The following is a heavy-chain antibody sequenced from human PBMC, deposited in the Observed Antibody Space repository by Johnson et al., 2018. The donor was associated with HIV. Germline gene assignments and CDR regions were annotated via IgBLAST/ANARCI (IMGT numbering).Heavy chain of an antibody. CDR1: GFSFDDYG. D-gene: IGHD1/OR15-1a*01. V-gene: IGHV3-20*04. CDR2: INWNGGST. Sequence: MQLVESGGGVVQPGGSLRLSCAASGFSFDDYGMSWVRQAPGKGLEWVSGINWNGGSTGYTDSVKGRFTISRDNAKRSFYLQMNTLRAEDTALYYCARAVRTGPSPGFVFDIWGQGTMVTVSS. CDR3: ARAVRTGPSPGFVFDI. J-gene: IGHJ3*02.